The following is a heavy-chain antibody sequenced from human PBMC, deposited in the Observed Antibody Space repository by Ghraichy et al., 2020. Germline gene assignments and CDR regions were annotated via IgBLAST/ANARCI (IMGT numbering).Heavy chain of an antibody. V-gene: IGHV4-39*01. CDR2: IYYSGST. CDR3: ASSYSSSWYTDY. Sequence: GSLSLICSVSGGSISSSSYYWGWIRQPPGKGLEWIGSIYYSGSTYYNPSLKSRVTISVDTSKNQFSLKLSSVTAADTAVYYCASSYSSSWYTDYWGQGTLVTVSS. CDR1: GGSISSSSYY. D-gene: IGHD6-13*01. J-gene: IGHJ4*02.